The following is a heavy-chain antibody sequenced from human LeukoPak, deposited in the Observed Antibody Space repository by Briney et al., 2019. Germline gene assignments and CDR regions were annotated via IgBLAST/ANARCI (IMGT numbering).Heavy chain of an antibody. CDR3: ARGAGGYRFDP. CDR1: GGSISSFY. J-gene: IGHJ5*02. Sequence: SETLSLTCTVSGGSISSFYWSWIRQPPGKGLEWIGYIFYSGTTFYNPSLQSRVTMSADTSKKQFSLKLTPVTAADTAVYYCARGAGGYRFDPWGQGTLVTVSS. D-gene: IGHD1-1*01. V-gene: IGHV4-59*01. CDR2: IFYSGTT.